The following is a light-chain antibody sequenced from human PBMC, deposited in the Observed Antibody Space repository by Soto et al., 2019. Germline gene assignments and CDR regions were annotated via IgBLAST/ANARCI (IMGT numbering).Light chain of an antibody. CDR2: DVS. J-gene: IGLJ1*01. V-gene: IGLV2-14*01. CDR1: SSDVGGYNF. CDR3: SSYRTGTTLVV. Sequence: QSVLTQPASVSGSPGQSITISCTGTSSDVGGYNFVSWYQQHPDKAPKLMIYDVSNRPSGVSNRFSGSKSGNTASLTISGLQAEDEADYYCSSYRTGTTLVVFGTGTKVTVL.